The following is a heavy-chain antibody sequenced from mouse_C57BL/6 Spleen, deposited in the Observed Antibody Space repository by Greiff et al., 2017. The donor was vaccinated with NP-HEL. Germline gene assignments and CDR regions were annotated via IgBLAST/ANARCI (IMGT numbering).Heavy chain of an antibody. D-gene: IGHD3-2*02. CDR1: GYTFTSYW. J-gene: IGHJ2*01. V-gene: IGHV1-7*01. CDR3: ARPIDSSGYACDFDY. CDR2: INPSSGYT. Sequence: QVHVKQSGAELAKPGASVKLSCKASGYTFTSYWMHWVKQRPGQGLEWIGYINPSSGYTKYNQKFKDKATLTADKSSSTAYMQLSSLTYEDSAVYYCARPIDSSGYACDFDYWGQGTTLTVSS.